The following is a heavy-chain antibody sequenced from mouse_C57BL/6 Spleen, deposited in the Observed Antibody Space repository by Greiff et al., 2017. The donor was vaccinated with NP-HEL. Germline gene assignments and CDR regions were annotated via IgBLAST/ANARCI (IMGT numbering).Heavy chain of an antibody. Sequence: VQLQQSGPGLVKPSQSLSLTCSVTGYSITSGYYWNWIRQFPGNKLEWMGYISYDGSNNYNPSLKNRISITRDTSKNQFFLKLNSVTTEDTATYYCARGSSGTGDAMDYWGQGTSVTVSS. CDR2: ISYDGSN. D-gene: IGHD3-2*02. CDR1: GYSITSGYY. V-gene: IGHV3-6*01. CDR3: ARGSSGTGDAMDY. J-gene: IGHJ4*01.